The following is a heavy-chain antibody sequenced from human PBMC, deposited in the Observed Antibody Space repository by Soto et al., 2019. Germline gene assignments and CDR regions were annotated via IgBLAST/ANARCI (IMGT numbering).Heavy chain of an antibody. Sequence: ASETLSLTCTVSGGSISSSSYYWGWIRQPPGKGLEWIGSIYYSGSTYYNPSLKSRVTISVDTSKNQFSLKLSSVTAADTAVYYCARGEYYYGSGSYYNPETNYYYYYGMDVWGQGTTVTVSS. D-gene: IGHD3-10*01. CDR1: GGSISSSSYY. V-gene: IGHV4-39*01. CDR3: ARGEYYYGSGSYYNPETNYYYYYGMDV. CDR2: IYYSGST. J-gene: IGHJ6*02.